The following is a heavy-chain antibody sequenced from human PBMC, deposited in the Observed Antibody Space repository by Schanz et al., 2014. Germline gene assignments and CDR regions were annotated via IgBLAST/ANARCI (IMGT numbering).Heavy chain of an antibody. J-gene: IGHJ3*02. CDR2: IIPIHGIV. D-gene: IGHD2-15*01. V-gene: IGHV1-69*02. CDR1: GGTFSTYP. Sequence: QVQLLQSVAEVKKPGSSMKVSCKASGGTFSTYPINWLRQAPGQGLEWMGRIIPIHGIVNYAQRFQDRVRITADKSTSTAYMELSSLRSDDTAVYYCARGGGPEDVFDIWGQGTILTVSS. CDR3: ARGGGPEDVFDI.